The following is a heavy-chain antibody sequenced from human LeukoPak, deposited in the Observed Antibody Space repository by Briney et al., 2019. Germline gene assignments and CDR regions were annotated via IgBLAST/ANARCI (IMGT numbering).Heavy chain of an antibody. CDR2: ISSSNNVI. CDR1: GFTFSTYS. J-gene: IGHJ4*02. Sequence: GGSLRLSCTASGFTFSTYSMNWVRRAPGKGLQWVSSISSSNNVIYCADSVKGRFTISRDDSKNTLYLQMNSLRAEDTAVYYCAKKWSRRDGYNVDYWGQGTLVTVSS. V-gene: IGHV3-21*01. D-gene: IGHD5-24*01. CDR3: AKKWSRRDGYNVDY.